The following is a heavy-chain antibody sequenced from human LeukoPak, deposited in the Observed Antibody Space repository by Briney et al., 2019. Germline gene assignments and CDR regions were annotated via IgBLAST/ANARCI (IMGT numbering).Heavy chain of an antibody. CDR2: LSGSGITT. D-gene: IGHD6-19*01. J-gene: IGHJ4*01. CDR1: GFTFSNSA. V-gene: IGHV3-23*01. CDR3: AKGIYSSGWSYFDY. Sequence: GGALRLSCAASGFTFSNSAMCWVRQAPGKGLGWVSTLSGSGITTYYAASVKGRFTISRDNSKNTLYLQMNSLRAEDTAVYYCAKGIYSSGWSYFDYWGHGTLVTVSS.